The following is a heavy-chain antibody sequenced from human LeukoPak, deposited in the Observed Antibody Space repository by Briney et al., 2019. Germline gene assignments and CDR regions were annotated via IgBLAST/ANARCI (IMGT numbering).Heavy chain of an antibody. CDR1: GGSISSGSYY. V-gene: IGHV4-61*02. CDR2: IYTSGST. J-gene: IGHJ4*02. CDR3: ARDPGYSGYDWYFDY. D-gene: IGHD5-12*01. Sequence: PSETLSLTCTASGGSISSGSYYWSWIRQPAGKGLEWIGRIYTSGSTNYNPSLKSRVTISVDTSKNQFSLKLSSVTAADTAVYYCARDPGYSGYDWYFDYWGREPWSPSPQ.